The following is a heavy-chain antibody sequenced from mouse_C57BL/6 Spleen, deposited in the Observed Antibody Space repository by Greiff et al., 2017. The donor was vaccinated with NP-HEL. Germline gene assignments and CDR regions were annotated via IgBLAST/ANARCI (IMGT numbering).Heavy chain of an antibody. CDR2: IYPGDGDT. V-gene: IGHV1-80*01. Sequence: VQLQQSGAELVKPGASVKISCKASGYAFSSYWMNWVKQRPGKGLEWIGQIYPGDGDTNYNGKFKGKATLTADKSSSTAYRQLSSLTAEDSAVYFCALLATGYFDYWGQGTTLTVSS. CDR3: ALLATGYFDY. CDR1: GYAFSSYW. D-gene: IGHD1-1*01. J-gene: IGHJ2*01.